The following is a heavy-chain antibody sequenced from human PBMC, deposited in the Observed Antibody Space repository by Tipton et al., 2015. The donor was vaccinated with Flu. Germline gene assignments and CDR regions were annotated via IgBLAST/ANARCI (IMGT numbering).Heavy chain of an antibody. J-gene: IGHJ5*02. D-gene: IGHD3-3*01. CDR2: IYTSGST. V-gene: IGHV4-61*02. CDR1: GGSISSGSYY. Sequence: TLSLTCTVSGGSISSGSYYWSWIRQPAGKGLEWIGRIYTSGSTNYNPSLKSRVTISVDTSKNQFSLKLISVTAADTAVYYCARVSPGVESWFDPWGQGTLVTVSS. CDR3: ARVSPGVESWFDP.